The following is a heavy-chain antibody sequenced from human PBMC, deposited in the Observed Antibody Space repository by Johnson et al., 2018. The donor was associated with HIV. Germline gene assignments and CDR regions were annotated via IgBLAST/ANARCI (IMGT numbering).Heavy chain of an antibody. V-gene: IGHV3-53*01. J-gene: IGHJ3*02. CDR3: ARVGQVVWDAFDI. CDR1: GFTVSSNY. CDR2: IYSGGST. Sequence: VQLVESGGGVVQPGRSLRLSCAASGFTVSSNYMSWVRQAPGKGLEWVSVIYSGGSTYYADSVKGRFTISRDNSKNTLYLQMNSLRAEDPAVYYCARVGQVVWDAFDIWGQGTMVTVSS. D-gene: IGHD2-21*01.